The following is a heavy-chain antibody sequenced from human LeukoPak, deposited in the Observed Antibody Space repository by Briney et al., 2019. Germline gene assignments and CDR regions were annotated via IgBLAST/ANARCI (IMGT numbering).Heavy chain of an antibody. J-gene: IGHJ4*02. D-gene: IGHD2-15*01. Sequence: ASVKVSCKASGYTFSSYHVSWVRQAPGQGLEWMGWINTYDGNTNYAQNFQGRFAMTTDTSTSTAYMELRSLRSDDTAVYYCARDFATGYFDYWGQGTLVTVSS. V-gene: IGHV1-18*01. CDR1: GYTFSSYH. CDR2: INTYDGNT. CDR3: ARDFATGYFDY.